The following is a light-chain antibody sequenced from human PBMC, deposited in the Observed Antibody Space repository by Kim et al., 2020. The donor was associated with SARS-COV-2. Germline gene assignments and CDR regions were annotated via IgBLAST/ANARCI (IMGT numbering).Light chain of an antibody. CDR3: QQSYNTPWT. CDR2: AAS. V-gene: IGKV1-39*01. Sequence: ASVGDRLTITCRASQSISSYLNWYQQKPGKAPNLLIYAASSLRRGVPSRFSGSGSGTDFTLTINSLQPEDFATYYCQQSYNTPWTFGQGTKVDIK. J-gene: IGKJ1*01. CDR1: QSISSY.